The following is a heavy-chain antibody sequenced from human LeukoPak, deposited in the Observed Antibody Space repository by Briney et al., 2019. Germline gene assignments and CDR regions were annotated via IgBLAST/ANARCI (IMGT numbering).Heavy chain of an antibody. J-gene: IGHJ3*02. CDR1: GFIFNDYS. CDR3: AREGRASILGAFDI. Sequence: GGSLRLSCAASGFIFNDYSMNWVRQAPGKGLEWVSSISRRTDYTYYGDSVTGRFTISRDNSKNTLYLQMGSLRAEDMAVYYCAREGRASILGAFDIWGQGTMVTVSS. D-gene: IGHD4-11*01. CDR2: ISRRTDYT. V-gene: IGHV3-21*01.